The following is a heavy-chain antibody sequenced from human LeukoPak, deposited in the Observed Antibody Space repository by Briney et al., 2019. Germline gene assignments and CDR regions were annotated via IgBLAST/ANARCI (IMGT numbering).Heavy chain of an antibody. CDR2: INPNSGGT. D-gene: IGHD6-13*01. Sequence: ASVKVSCKASGYTFTGYYMHWVRQAPGQGLEWMGWINPNSGGTNYAQRFQGRVTMTRDTSISTAYVELSRLRSDDTAVYYCARALYSSRKFDPWGQGTLVTVSS. V-gene: IGHV1-2*02. J-gene: IGHJ5*02. CDR1: GYTFTGYY. CDR3: ARALYSSRKFDP.